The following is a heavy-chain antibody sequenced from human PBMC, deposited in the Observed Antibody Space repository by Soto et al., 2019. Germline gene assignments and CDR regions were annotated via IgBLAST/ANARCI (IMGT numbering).Heavy chain of an antibody. CDR2: ISGSGGST. CDR1: GFTFISYA. D-gene: IGHD3-3*01. Sequence: EVQLLESGGGLVQPGGSLRLSCAASGFTFISYAMSWVRQAPGKGLEWVSTISGSGGSTYYADSVKGRFTISRDNSKNTLYLQMNSLRAEDTAVYYCAKARAFITIFPFDYWGQGTLVTVSS. J-gene: IGHJ4*02. V-gene: IGHV3-23*01. CDR3: AKARAFITIFPFDY.